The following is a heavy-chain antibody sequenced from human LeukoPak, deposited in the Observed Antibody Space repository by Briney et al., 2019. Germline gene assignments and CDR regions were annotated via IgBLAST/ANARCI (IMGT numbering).Heavy chain of an antibody. CDR2: IYYSGDT. CDR1: DGSISGYS. D-gene: IGHD3-10*01. CDR3: ARDPDNPRYGSGSYYRYFDY. J-gene: IGHJ4*02. V-gene: IGHV4-59*12. Sequence: SETLSLTCTVSDGSISGYSWSWIRQPPGKGLEWIGYIYYSGDTNYNPSLKSRVTMSVDTSKNQFSLKLRSVTAADTAVYYCARDPDNPRYGSGSYYRYFDYWGQGILVTVSS.